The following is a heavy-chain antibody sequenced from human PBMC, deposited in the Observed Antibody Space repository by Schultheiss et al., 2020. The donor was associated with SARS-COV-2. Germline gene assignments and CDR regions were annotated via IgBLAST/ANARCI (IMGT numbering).Heavy chain of an antibody. CDR1: GGSISSGGYY. CDR2: IYHSGST. D-gene: IGHD6-6*01. J-gene: IGHJ4*02. Sequence: SETLSLTCTVSGGSISSGGYYWSWIRQHPGKGLEWIGSIYHSGSTYYNPSLKSRVTISVDTSKNQFSLKLSSVTAADTAVYYCARESVGSSSFGYWGQGTLVTVSS. V-gene: IGHV4-31*03. CDR3: ARESVGSSSFGY.